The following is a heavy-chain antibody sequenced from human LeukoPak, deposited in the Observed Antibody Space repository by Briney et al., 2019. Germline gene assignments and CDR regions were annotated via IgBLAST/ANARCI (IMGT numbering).Heavy chain of an antibody. D-gene: IGHD5-18*01. Sequence: SGTLSLTCAVSGGSISSSNWWSWVRPPPGKGLEWIGEIYHSGSTNYNPSLKSRVTISVDKSKNQFSLKLNSVTAADTAVYYCARIGHSYGYYFDYWGQGTPVTVSS. CDR2: IYHSGST. J-gene: IGHJ4*02. CDR3: ARIGHSYGYYFDY. CDR1: GGSISSSNW. V-gene: IGHV4-4*02.